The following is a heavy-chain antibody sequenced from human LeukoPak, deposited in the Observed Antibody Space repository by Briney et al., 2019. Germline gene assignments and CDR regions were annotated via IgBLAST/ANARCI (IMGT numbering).Heavy chain of an antibody. CDR1: GYSINNYW. D-gene: IGHD2-15*01. J-gene: IGHJ5*02. V-gene: IGHV5-51*01. CDR2: IYPADSDI. Sequence: GESLKISCKGSGYSINNYWIGWVRQMPGKGLEWMGIIYPADSDIRYSPSFQGQVTISADKSISTAYLQWSSLKASDTAMYYCARQEYCSGGSCYTWFDPWGQGTLVTASS. CDR3: ARQEYCSGGSCYTWFDP.